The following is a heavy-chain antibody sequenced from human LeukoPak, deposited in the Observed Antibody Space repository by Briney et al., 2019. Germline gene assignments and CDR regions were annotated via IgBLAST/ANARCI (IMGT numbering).Heavy chain of an antibody. CDR1: GFTFISYS. V-gene: IGHV3-30*02. Sequence: GGSLRLSCAASGFTFISYSIHWVRQAPGKWLDWVAFIRYDGSNKYYADSVKGRFTISRDNSKNTVYLQMNSLRAEDTAVYYCARRRGSYCFDIWGQGTMVTVSS. CDR3: ARRRGSYCFDI. D-gene: IGHD1-26*01. J-gene: IGHJ3*02. CDR2: IRYDGSNK.